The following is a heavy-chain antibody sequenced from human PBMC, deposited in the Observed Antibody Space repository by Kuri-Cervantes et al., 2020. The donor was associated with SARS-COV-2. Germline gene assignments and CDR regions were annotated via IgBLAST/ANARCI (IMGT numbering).Heavy chain of an antibody. CDR3: ARLYSGSFAHFDY. V-gene: IGHV3-21*01. Sequence: GESLKISCAASGFTVSSNYMSWVRQAPGKGLEWVSSISSSSSYIYYADSVKGRFTISRDNAKNSLYLQMNSLRDEDTAVYYCARLYSGSFAHFDYWGQGTLVTVSS. CDR1: GFTVSSNY. J-gene: IGHJ4*02. D-gene: IGHD1-26*01. CDR2: ISSSSSYI.